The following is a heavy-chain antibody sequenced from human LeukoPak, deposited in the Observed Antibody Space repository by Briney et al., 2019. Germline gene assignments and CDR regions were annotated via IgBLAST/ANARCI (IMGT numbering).Heavy chain of an antibody. V-gene: IGHV4-34*01. CDR2: INHSGST. Sequence: PETLSLTCAVYGGSFSGYYWSWIRQPPGKGLEWIGEINHSGSTNYNPSLKSRVTISVDTSKNQFSLKLSSVTAADTAVYYCARKRREFLFDYWGQGTLVTVSS. J-gene: IGHJ4*02. CDR1: GGSFSGYY. D-gene: IGHD3-10*01. CDR3: ARKRREFLFDY.